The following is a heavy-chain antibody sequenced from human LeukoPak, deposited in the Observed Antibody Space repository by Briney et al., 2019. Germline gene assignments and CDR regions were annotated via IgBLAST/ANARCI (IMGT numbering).Heavy chain of an antibody. D-gene: IGHD3-22*01. J-gene: IGHJ3*02. CDR2: INPNSGDT. CDR1: GYTFTGYY. V-gene: IGHV1-2*02. CDR3: ARGINYQDSSGVRHRAFDI. Sequence: GASVTVSCKASGYTFTGYYMHWVRQAPGQGLEWMGWINPNSGDTNYAQKFQGRVTMTRDTSISTAYMELRRLRSDDTVVYYCARGINYQDSSGVRHRAFDIWGQGTMVTVSS.